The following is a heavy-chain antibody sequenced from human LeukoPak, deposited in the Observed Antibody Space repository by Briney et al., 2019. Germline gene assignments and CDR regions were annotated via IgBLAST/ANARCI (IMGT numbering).Heavy chain of an antibody. D-gene: IGHD3-3*01. CDR3: AKYPKPYDFWSGYYMD. CDR1: GFTFSSYA. Sequence: GGSLRLSCAASGFTFSSYAMSWVRQAPGKGLGWVSAISGSGGSTYYADSVKGRFTISRDNSKNTLYLQMNSLRAEDTAVYYCAKYPKPYDFWSGYYMDWGQGTLVTVSS. J-gene: IGHJ4*02. V-gene: IGHV3-23*01. CDR2: ISGSGGST.